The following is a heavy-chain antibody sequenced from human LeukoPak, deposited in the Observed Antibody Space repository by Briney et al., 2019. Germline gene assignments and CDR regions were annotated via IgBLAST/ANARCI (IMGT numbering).Heavy chain of an antibody. V-gene: IGHV1-18*04. D-gene: IGHD3-10*01. CDR3: ARDSGGAGNYPH. Sequence: GASVKLSCKTSGYTFANYGISWLRQAPGQGIEWLGWISGYNERPNYAQKVQGRLTVATDASTRTAYMELRSLTSDDTAMYYCARDSGGAGNYPHWGQGTLVTVSS. J-gene: IGHJ4*02. CDR1: GYTFANYG. CDR2: ISGYNERP.